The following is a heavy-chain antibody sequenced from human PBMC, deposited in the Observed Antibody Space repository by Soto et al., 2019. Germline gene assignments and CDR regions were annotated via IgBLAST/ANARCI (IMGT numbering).Heavy chain of an antibody. Sequence: QVQVVESGGGVVQPGRSLRLSCAASGFTFSNYGMHWVRQTPVNGLEWVAVVRFDGSIKYYADSVKGRFTISRDNSKNTLYLEMESVGAEDVAVYHCARNVRRCSGANWGSPFDIWGQGTMVTVSS. D-gene: IGHD2-15*01. CDR3: ARNVRRCSGANWGSPFDI. J-gene: IGHJ3*02. CDR1: GFTFSNYG. CDR2: VRFDGSIK. V-gene: IGHV3-33*01.